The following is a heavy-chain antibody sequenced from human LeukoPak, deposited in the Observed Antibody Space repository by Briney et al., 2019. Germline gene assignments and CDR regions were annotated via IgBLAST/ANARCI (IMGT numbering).Heavy chain of an antibody. V-gene: IGHV4-59*08. CDR1: GGSISSYY. CDR3: ARQGIVVPAFDY. Sequence: SETLSLTCTVSGGSISSYYWSWIRQPPGKGLEWIGYIYYSGSTNCNPSLKSRVTISVDTSKNQFSLKLSSVTAADTAMYYCARQGIVVPAFDYWGQGTLVTVSS. J-gene: IGHJ4*02. CDR2: IYYSGST. D-gene: IGHD1-26*01.